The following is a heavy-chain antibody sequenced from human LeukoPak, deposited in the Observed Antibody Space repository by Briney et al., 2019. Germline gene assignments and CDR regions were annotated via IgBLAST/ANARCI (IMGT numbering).Heavy chain of an antibody. D-gene: IGHD6-13*01. J-gene: IGHJ4*02. Sequence: GGSLRLSCATSGFIFSNYGIHWVRQAPGKGPEWVAFIRYDGSDKRYADSVRGRFTISKDNSKNALYLQLNSLRVDDSAMYYCARDWRDSSKFLAPGYWGQGTLVTVSS. V-gene: IGHV3-30*02. CDR3: ARDWRDSSKFLAPGY. CDR2: IRYDGSDK. CDR1: GFIFSNYG.